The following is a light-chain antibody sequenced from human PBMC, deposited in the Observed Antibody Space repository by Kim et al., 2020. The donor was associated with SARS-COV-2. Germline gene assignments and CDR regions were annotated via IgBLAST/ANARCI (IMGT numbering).Light chain of an antibody. CDR3: QVWDRSSDHVV. Sequence: SYELTQPPSVSVAPGKTARITCGGNNIGSKSVHWYQQKPGQAPVLVIYYDSDRPSGIPERFSGSNSGNTATLTISRVEAGDEADCYCQVWDRSSDHVVFGGGTQLTVL. CDR2: YDS. J-gene: IGLJ2*01. CDR1: NIGSKS. V-gene: IGLV3-21*04.